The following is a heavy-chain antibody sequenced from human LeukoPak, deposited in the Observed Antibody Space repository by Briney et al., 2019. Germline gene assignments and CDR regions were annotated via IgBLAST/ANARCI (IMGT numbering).Heavy chain of an antibody. V-gene: IGHV4-34*01. J-gene: IGHJ4*02. D-gene: IGHD3-10*01. CDR1: GGSFSGYY. CDR2: INHSGST. CDR3: ARATRRMVRGVIITPYDY. Sequence: PSETLSLTCAVYGGSFSGYYWSWIRQPPGKGLEWIGEINHSGSTNYNPSLKSRVTISVDTSKNQFSLKLSSVTAAGTAVYYCARATRRMVRGVIITPYDYWGQGTLVTVSS.